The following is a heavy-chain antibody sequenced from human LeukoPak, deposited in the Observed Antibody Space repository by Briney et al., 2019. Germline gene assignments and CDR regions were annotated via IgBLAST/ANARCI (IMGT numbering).Heavy chain of an antibody. CDR1: GFTFSSYA. CDR3: ARPVDYCGGGTRYNYYYYGMDV. Sequence: PGGSLRLSCAASGFTFSSYAMSWVRQAPGKGLEWVSAISSSGGSTYYADSVKGRFTISRDNSKNTLYLQMNSLRAEDTAIYYCARPVDYCGGGTRYNYYYYGMDVWGQGTSVTVSS. J-gene: IGHJ6*02. CDR2: ISSSGGST. D-gene: IGHD2-15*01. V-gene: IGHV3-23*01.